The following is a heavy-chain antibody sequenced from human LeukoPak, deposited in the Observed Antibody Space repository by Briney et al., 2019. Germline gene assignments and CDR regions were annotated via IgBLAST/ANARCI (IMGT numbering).Heavy chain of an antibody. Sequence: GGSLRLSCTASGFTFSSYEMNWVRQAPGKGLEWVSHISSSGTIIYYADSVKGRFTISRDNAKNSLYLQMNSLRAEDTAVYYCARAITSWGQGTLVTVSS. J-gene: IGHJ4*02. V-gene: IGHV3-48*03. CDR2: ISSSGTII. D-gene: IGHD3-10*01. CDR1: GFTFSSYE. CDR3: ARAITS.